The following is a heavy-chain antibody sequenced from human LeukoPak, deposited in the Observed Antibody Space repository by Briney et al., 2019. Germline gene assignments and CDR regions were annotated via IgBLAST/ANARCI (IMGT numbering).Heavy chain of an antibody. CDR2: IYYGGSP. CDR3: ARRPIVGSTGFYFDP. J-gene: IGHJ5*02. Sequence: SETLSLTCSVSGGSISTTTNSWGWAWIRQRPTKGLEWIGSIYYGGSPYYTSSLKSRVTISVDTSKNQFSLKLASLTAADTAVYYCARRPIVGSTGFYFDPWGPGTLVTVSS. V-gene: IGHV4-39*01. CDR1: GGSISTTTNS. D-gene: IGHD1-26*01.